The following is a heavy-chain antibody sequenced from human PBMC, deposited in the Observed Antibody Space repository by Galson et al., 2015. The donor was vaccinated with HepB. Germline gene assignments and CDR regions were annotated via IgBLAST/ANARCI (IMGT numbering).Heavy chain of an antibody. D-gene: IGHD3-3*01. CDR2: IYYSGST. Sequence: SLTCTVSGGSISSGDYYWSWIRQPPGKGLEWIGYIYYSGSTYYNPSLKSRVTISVDTSKNQFSLKLSSVTAADTAVYYCARGAYDFWSGYSLNGAFDIWGQGTMVTVSS. V-gene: IGHV4-30-4*01. J-gene: IGHJ3*02. CDR1: GGSISSGDYY. CDR3: ARGAYDFWSGYSLNGAFDI.